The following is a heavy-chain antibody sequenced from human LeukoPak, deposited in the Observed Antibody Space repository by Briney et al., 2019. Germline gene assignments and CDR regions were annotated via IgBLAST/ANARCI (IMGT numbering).Heavy chain of an antibody. V-gene: IGHV3-9*01. CDR3: TKDLLRRSRYYPWALFDI. CDR1: GFTFYDYA. Sequence: GRSLRLSCAASGFTFYDYAMHWVPEAPGKGLEWVSDISCNSGSIGYADSVKGRFTISRDNAKNSLYLQMNSLIAEDTALYYCTKDLLRRSRYYPWALFDIWGQGTLVTVSS. J-gene: IGHJ3*02. D-gene: IGHD3-22*01. CDR2: ISCNSGSI.